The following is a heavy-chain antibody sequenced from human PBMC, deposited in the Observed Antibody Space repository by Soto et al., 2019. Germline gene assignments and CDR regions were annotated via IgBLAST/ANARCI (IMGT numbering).Heavy chain of an antibody. Sequence: GGSLRLSCAASGFTFSSYWMHWVRQAPGKGLVWVSRINSDGSSTSYADSVKGRFTISRDNAKNTLYLQMNSLRAEDTAVYYCAREQVLGPYYFDYWGQGTLVTVSS. CDR2: INSDGSST. J-gene: IGHJ4*02. D-gene: IGHD3-3*02. V-gene: IGHV3-74*01. CDR3: AREQVLGPYYFDY. CDR1: GFTFSSYW.